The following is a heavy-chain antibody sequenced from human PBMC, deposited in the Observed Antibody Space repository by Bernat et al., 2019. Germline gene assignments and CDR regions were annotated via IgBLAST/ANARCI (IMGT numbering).Heavy chain of an antibody. V-gene: IGHV3-30-3*01. CDR3: ARGGDSYGQLNWFDP. J-gene: IGHJ5*02. Sequence: QVQLVESGGGVVQPGRSLRLSCAASGFTFSSYAMPWVRQAPGKGLEWVAVISYDGSNKYYADSVKGRFTISRDNSKNTLYLQMNSLRAEDTAVYYCARGGDSYGQLNWFDPWGQGTLVTVSS. CDR1: GFTFSSYA. D-gene: IGHD5-18*01. CDR2: ISYDGSNK.